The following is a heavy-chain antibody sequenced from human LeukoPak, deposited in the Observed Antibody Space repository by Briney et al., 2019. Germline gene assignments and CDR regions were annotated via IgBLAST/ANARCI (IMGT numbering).Heavy chain of an antibody. D-gene: IGHD3-22*01. Sequence: SETLSLTCTLSGGSISIYSWNWIRQPPGKGLEWLGSVRYSGNTNSNPSLKSRVTISVDTSKNQFSLKLNSVTAADTAVYYCARDSRRSSGLFDSRGQGSLVTVSS. CDR1: GGSISIYS. CDR3: ARDSRRSSGLFDS. V-gene: IGHV4-59*01. CDR2: VRYSGNT. J-gene: IGHJ4*02.